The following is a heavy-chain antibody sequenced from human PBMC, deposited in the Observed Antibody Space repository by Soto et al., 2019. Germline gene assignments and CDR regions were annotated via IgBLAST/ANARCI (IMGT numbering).Heavy chain of an antibody. V-gene: IGHV3-30-3*01. CDR2: ISYDGSNK. J-gene: IGHJ3*02. CDR1: GFTFSSYA. D-gene: IGHD3-3*02. CDR3: ARAPLDGAFDI. Sequence: QVQLVESGGGVVQPGRSLRLSCAASGFTFSSYAMHWVRQAPGKGLEWVAVISYDGSNKYYADSVKGRFTISRDNSKNTLYLQMNSLRAEDTAVYYCARAPLDGAFDIWGQGTMVTVSS.